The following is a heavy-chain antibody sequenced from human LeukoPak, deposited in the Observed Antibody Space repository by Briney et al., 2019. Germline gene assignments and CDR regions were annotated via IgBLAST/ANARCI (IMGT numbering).Heavy chain of an antibody. CDR3: ARESLSGYYWPVAFDI. CDR1: GYTFTSYY. J-gene: IGHJ3*02. CDR2: INPSGGST. D-gene: IGHD3-22*01. V-gene: IGHV1-46*01. Sequence: ASVKVSCKASGYTFTSYYMHWVRQAPGQGLEWMGIINPSGGSTSYAQKFQGRVTMTRDTSTSTVYMELSSLRSEDTAVYYCARESLSGYYWPVAFDIWGQGTMVTVSS.